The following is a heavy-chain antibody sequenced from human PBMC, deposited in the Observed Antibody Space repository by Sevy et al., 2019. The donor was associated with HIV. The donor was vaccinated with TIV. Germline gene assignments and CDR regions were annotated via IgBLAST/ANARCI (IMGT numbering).Heavy chain of an antibody. Sequence: GGSLRLSCAASGFTFSTYGMHWVRQAPGKGLEWAAVLSHDISKEYYSDSVKGRFTISRDNSKNTLYLQMSSLRPEDTGVYYCAKANIAGAPRGSDYFDYWGQGTLVTVSS. CDR1: GFTFSTYG. J-gene: IGHJ4*02. D-gene: IGHD6-13*01. V-gene: IGHV3-30*18. CDR2: LSHDISKE. CDR3: AKANIAGAPRGSDYFDY.